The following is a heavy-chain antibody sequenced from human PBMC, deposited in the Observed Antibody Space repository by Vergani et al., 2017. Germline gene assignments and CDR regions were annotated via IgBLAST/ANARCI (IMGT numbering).Heavy chain of an antibody. J-gene: IGHJ4*02. CDR3: ARDFGAGFDY. Sequence: EVQLVESGGGLVKPGGSLRLSCAASGFTFSSYSMNWVRQAPGKGLEWVSSISSSSSYIYYADSVKGRFTIARDNAKNSLYLQMNSLGAEDTAVYYCARDFGAGFDYWGQGTLVTVSS. CDR1: GFTFSSYS. D-gene: IGHD3-3*01. CDR2: ISSSSSYI. V-gene: IGHV3-21*01.